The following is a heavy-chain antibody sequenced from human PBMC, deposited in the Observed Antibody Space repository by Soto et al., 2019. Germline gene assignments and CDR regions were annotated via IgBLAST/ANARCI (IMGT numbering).Heavy chain of an antibody. CDR1: GYSFTNFL. Sequence: XESLKVSCKGSGYSFTNFLIGWVRQMPGKGLEWMGIIYPGDSDIRYSPSFQGQVTISADKSINTAYLQWSSLKASDTAMYYCARQNGAFDIWGQGTMVT. V-gene: IGHV5-51*01. CDR2: IYPGDSDI. CDR3: ARQNGAFDI. J-gene: IGHJ3*02. D-gene: IGHD2-8*01.